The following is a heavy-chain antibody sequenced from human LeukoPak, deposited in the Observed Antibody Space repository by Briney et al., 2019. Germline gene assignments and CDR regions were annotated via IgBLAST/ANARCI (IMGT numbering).Heavy chain of an antibody. CDR3: ARQGWTVTTFFDY. J-gene: IGHJ4*02. V-gene: IGHV3-74*01. D-gene: IGHD4-17*01. CDR2: IDTDGSI. Sequence: GRSLRLSCAASGFTFSSYWMHWVRQAPGKGLVWVSRIDTDGSINYADSVKGRFTISRDNAKNTLYLQMNSLRAEDTAVYYCARQGWTVTTFFDYWGQGTLVTVSS. CDR1: GFTFSSYW.